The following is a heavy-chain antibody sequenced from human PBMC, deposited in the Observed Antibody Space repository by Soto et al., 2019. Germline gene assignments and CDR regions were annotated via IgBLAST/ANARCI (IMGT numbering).Heavy chain of an antibody. CDR2: ILPFFGTS. V-gene: IGHV1-69*01. Sequence: QVQLVQSGAEVKKPGSSVKVSCEASGGTFSSYPINWVRQAPGQGLAWMGGILPFFGTSNYAQKFQGRVTITADDSTSTAYMALRSLRSEDPAVYYCARVGQITNYGMAVWGQGTTVTVSS. CDR3: ARVGQITNYGMAV. J-gene: IGHJ6*02. D-gene: IGHD1-26*01. CDR1: GGTFSSYP.